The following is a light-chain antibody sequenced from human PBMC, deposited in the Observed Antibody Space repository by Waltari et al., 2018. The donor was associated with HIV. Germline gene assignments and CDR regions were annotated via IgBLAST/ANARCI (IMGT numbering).Light chain of an antibody. CDR1: QSISSW. J-gene: IGKJ2*01. V-gene: IGKV1-5*03. CDR3: QQYKSFSYT. Sequence: DIQMPQSPSPLSASVEDIVTITCRASQSISSWLAWYQQKPGKAPKVLIYKASSLESGVPSRFSGSGSGTEFTLTISSLQPDDFASYYCQQYKSFSYTFGQGTKLEI. CDR2: KAS.